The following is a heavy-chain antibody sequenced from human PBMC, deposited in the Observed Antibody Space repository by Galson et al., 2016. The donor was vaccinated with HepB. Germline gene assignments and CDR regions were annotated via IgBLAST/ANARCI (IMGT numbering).Heavy chain of an antibody. D-gene: IGHD1-1*01. Sequence: SLRLSCAASGFTFSVYAMNWVRQAPGKGLEWVSGISHTGGSTYYADSVKGRFTISRDNSKKTLYLQMNSLRAEDTAVYYCAKDDNWNDVGNQALDYWGQGTLVTVSS. CDR1: GFTFSVYA. V-gene: IGHV3-23*01. J-gene: IGHJ4*02. CDR3: AKDDNWNDVGNQALDY. CDR2: ISHTGGST.